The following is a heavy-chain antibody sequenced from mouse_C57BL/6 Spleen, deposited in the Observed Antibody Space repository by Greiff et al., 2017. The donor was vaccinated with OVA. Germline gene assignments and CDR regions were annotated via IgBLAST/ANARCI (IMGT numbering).Heavy chain of an antibody. Sequence: QVQLQQSGAELVRPGASVKLSCKASGYTFTDYYINWVKQRPGQGLEWIARIYPGSGNTYYHEKFKGKATLTAEKSSSTAYMQLSSLTSEDSAVYFCAILWKGYWGQGTTLTVSS. CDR3: AILWKGY. D-gene: IGHD1-1*02. CDR2: IYPGSGNT. J-gene: IGHJ2*01. V-gene: IGHV1-76*01. CDR1: GYTFTDYY.